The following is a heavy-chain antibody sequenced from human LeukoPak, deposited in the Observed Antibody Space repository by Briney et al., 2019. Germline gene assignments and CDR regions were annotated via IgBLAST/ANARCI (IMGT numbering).Heavy chain of an antibody. J-gene: IGHJ4*02. CDR1: GFTFSSYS. CDR2: ISGSGGST. D-gene: IGHD3-22*01. CDR3: AKDPGYYYDSSGFPWFDY. V-gene: IGHV3-23*01. Sequence: PGGSLRLSCAASGFTFSSYSMNWVRQAPGKGLEWVSAISGSGGSTYYADSVKGRFTISRDNSKNTLYLQMNSLRAEDTAVYYCAKDPGYYYDSSGFPWFDYWGQGTLVTVSS.